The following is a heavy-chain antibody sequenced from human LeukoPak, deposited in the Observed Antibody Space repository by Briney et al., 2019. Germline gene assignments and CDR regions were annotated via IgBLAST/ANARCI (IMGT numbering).Heavy chain of an antibody. CDR1: GFTFSSYA. CDR3: ARDRVVVVVAATRYGMDV. V-gene: IGHV3-30*04. CDR2: ISYDGSNK. D-gene: IGHD2-15*01. J-gene: IGHJ6*02. Sequence: GGSLRLSCAASGFTFSSYATHWVRQAPGKGLEWVAVISYDGSNKYYADSVKGRFTISRDNSKNTLYLQMNSLRAEDTAVYYCARDRVVVVVAATRYGMDVWGQGTTVTVSS.